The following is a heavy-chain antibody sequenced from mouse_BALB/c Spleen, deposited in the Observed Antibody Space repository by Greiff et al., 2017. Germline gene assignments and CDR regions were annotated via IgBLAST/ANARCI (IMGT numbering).Heavy chain of an antibody. J-gene: IGHJ2*01. Sequence: EVMLVESGGGLVKPGGSLKLSCAASGFTFSSYAMSWVRQSPEKRLEWVAEISSGGSYTYYPDTVTGRFTISRDNAKNTLYLEMSSLRSEDTAMYYCARYGSSFDYWGQGTTLTVSS. V-gene: IGHV5-9-4*01. D-gene: IGHD1-1*01. CDR1: GFTFSSYA. CDR2: ISSGGSYT. CDR3: ARYGSSFDY.